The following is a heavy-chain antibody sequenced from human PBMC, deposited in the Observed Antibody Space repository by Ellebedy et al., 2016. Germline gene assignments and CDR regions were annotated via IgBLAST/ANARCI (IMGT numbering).Heavy chain of an antibody. Sequence: SETLSLXXTVSGGSISSSSYYWGWIRQPPGKGLEWIGSIYYSGSTYYNPSLKSRVTISVDTSKNQFSLKLSSVTAADTAVYYCARVGVLPDAVPAIDYWGQGTLVTVSS. CDR3: ARVGVLPDAVPAIDY. CDR1: GGSISSSSYY. J-gene: IGHJ4*02. D-gene: IGHD2-2*01. V-gene: IGHV4-39*01. CDR2: IYYSGST.